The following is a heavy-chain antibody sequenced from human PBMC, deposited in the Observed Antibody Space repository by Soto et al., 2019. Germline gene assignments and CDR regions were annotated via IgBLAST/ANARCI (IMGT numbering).Heavy chain of an antibody. V-gene: IGHV3-48*02. Sequence: GGSLRLSCAASGFTFSSYSMNWVRQAPGKGLEWVSYISSSSSTIYYADSVKGRFTISRDNAKNSLYLQMNSLRDEDTAVYYCARDLLSVPAAMVPFYYYYYGMDVWGQGTTVTVSS. CDR2: ISSSSSTI. J-gene: IGHJ6*02. CDR1: GFTFSSYS. CDR3: ARDLLSVPAAMVPFYYYYYGMDV. D-gene: IGHD2-2*01.